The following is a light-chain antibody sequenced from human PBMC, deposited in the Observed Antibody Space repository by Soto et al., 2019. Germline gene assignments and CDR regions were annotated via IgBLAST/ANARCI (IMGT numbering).Light chain of an antibody. CDR2: AAS. V-gene: IGKV1-8*01. Sequence: AILMTQSPSSFSASTGDRVTITCRASQSIGTYLAWYQQIPGRAPKLLIFAASTLQRGVPSRFSGSGSGTDFPLTISCLQSEDFATYYCQQYYIYPPTFGGGTKVEIK. CDR3: QQYYIYPPT. CDR1: QSIGTY. J-gene: IGKJ4*01.